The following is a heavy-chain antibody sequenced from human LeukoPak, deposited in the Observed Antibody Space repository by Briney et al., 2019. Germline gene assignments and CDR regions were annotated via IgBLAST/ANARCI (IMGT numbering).Heavy chain of an antibody. CDR3: AREMNYYDDSTGYYLHYLDY. D-gene: IGHD3-22*01. CDR2: SHNSGST. CDR1: GGSVTNLY. V-gene: IGHV4-59*02. Sequence: PSETLSLTCTVSGGSVTNLYWSWIRQAPGKGLEWIGYSHNSGSTDYNPSLKSRVTISIDTSKNQLSLKLSSVTAADTAVYYCAREMNYYDDSTGYYLHYLDYWGQGTLVTVSS. J-gene: IGHJ4*02.